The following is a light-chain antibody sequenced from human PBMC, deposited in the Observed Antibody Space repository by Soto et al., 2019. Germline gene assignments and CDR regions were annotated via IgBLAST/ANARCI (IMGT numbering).Light chain of an antibody. Sequence: IQMTQSPSTLSASVGDRVTITCRASQSVSSWLAWYQQKPGKVPKLLIYDASTLESGVPSTFGGSGSGTEFTLTISSLQTEDFATYFCQQYNSYPYTFGQGTKLEI. CDR1: QSVSSW. CDR3: QQYNSYPYT. J-gene: IGKJ2*01. CDR2: DAS. V-gene: IGKV1-5*01.